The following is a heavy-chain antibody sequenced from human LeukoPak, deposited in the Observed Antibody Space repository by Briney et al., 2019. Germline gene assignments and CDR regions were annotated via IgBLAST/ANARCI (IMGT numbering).Heavy chain of an antibody. D-gene: IGHD4-11*01. CDR3: ARDSYSNYWFDP. J-gene: IGHJ5*02. Sequence: GRSLRLSCAASGFTFSSYGMHWVRQAPGKGLEWVAVIWYDGSNKYYADSVKGRFTISRDNSKNTLYLQMNSLRAEDTAVYYCARDSYSNYWFDPWGQGTLVTVSS. V-gene: IGHV3-33*01. CDR2: IWYDGSNK. CDR1: GFTFSSYG.